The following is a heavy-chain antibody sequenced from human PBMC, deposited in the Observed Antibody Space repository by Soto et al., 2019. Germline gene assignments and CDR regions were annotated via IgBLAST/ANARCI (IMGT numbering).Heavy chain of an antibody. CDR3: ATATIVGANDAFDI. J-gene: IGHJ3*02. D-gene: IGHD1-26*01. CDR1: GFTFDDYA. Sequence: GGSLRLSCAASGFTFDDYAMHWVRQAPGKGLEWVSGISWNSGSIGYADSVKGRFTISRDNAKNSLYLQMNSLRAEDTALYYCATATIVGANDAFDIWGQGTMVTVSS. CDR2: ISWNSGSI. V-gene: IGHV3-9*01.